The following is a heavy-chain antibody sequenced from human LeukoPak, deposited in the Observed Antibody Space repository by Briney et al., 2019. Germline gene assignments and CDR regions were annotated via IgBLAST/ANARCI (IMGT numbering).Heavy chain of an antibody. CDR3: AKPSICGGTYCSNFDN. CDR1: GFTFSSYA. CDR2: VTGSGDDT. J-gene: IGHJ4*02. V-gene: IGHV3-23*01. D-gene: IGHD2-21*01. Sequence: GGSLRLSCAASGFTFSSYAMNWVRQAPGKGLEWVSTVTGSGDDTYYLDSVKGRFTISRDNSRNTLYLQMNSLSAEDTAIYFCAKPSICGGTYCSNFDNWGQGTLVTVSS.